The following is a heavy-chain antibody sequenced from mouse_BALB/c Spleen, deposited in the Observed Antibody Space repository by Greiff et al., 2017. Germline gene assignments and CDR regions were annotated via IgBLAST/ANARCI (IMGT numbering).Heavy chain of an antibody. CDR2: ISNGGGST. CDR1: GFTFSSYT. CDR3: ARPNDGYYGGLAY. V-gene: IGHV5-12-2*01. J-gene: IGHJ3*01. Sequence: EVKLMESGGGLVQPGGSLKLSCAASGFTFSSYTMSWVRQTPEKRLEWVAYISNGGGSTYYPDTVKGRFTISRDNAKNTLYLQMSSLKSEDTAMYYRARPNDGYYGGLAYWGQGTLVTVSA. D-gene: IGHD2-3*01.